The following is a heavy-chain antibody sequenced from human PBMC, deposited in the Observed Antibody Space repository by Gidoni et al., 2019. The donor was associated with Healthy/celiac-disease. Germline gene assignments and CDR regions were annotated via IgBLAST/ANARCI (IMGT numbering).Heavy chain of an antibody. CDR3: ARDGDFWSGYYRYYYGMDV. D-gene: IGHD3-3*01. CDR1: GFTVSSNY. Sequence: EVQLVETGGGLIQPGGSLRLSCAASGFTVSSNYMSWVRQAPGKGLEWVSVIYSGGSTYYADSVKGRFTISRDNSKNTLYLQMNSLRAEDTAVYYCARDGDFWSGYYRYYYGMDVWGQGTTVTVSS. CDR2: IYSGGST. J-gene: IGHJ6*02. V-gene: IGHV3-53*02.